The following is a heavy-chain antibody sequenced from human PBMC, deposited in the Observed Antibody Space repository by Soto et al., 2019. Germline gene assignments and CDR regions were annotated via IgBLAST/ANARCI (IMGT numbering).Heavy chain of an antibody. CDR2: IDPSDSYT. Sequence: PGESLTISCKGSGYSFTSYWISWVRQMPGKGLEWMGRIDPSDSYTNYSPSFQGHVTISADKSISTAYLQWSSLKASDTAMYYCARLLGSYWYYYGMDVWGQGTTVTVSS. CDR3: ARLLGSYWYYYGMDV. D-gene: IGHD1-26*01. J-gene: IGHJ6*02. CDR1: GYSFTSYW. V-gene: IGHV5-10-1*01.